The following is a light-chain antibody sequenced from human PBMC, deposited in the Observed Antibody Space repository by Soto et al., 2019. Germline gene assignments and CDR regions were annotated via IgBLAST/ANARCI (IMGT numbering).Light chain of an antibody. CDR2: DAS. CDR1: QSVGTY. V-gene: IGKV3-11*01. J-gene: IGKJ5*01. CDR3: QQRSNWPPT. Sequence: DTVLTQSPSTLSLSPGEKTNLPLRATQSVGTYLAWYQQKPGQAPRLLIYDASNRATGIAPRFRGSGSGTDFTLTISSVEPEDFAVYICQQRSNWPPTFGQGTRLEIK.